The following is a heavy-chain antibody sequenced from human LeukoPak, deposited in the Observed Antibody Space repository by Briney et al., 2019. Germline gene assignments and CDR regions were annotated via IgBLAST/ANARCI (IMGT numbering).Heavy chain of an antibody. J-gene: IGHJ4*02. CDR3: ARDPGYCSGSTCYSAPRFDY. CDR1: GGSISTYY. Sequence: SETLSLTCTVSGGSISTYYWTWIRQPPGKGLEWIGYIYYSGSTNYNPSLKSRVTISLDTSKNQFSLKLSSVTAADTAVYYCARDPGYCSGSTCYSAPRFDYWGQGVLVTVSS. CDR2: IYYSGST. D-gene: IGHD2-15*01. V-gene: IGHV4-59*01.